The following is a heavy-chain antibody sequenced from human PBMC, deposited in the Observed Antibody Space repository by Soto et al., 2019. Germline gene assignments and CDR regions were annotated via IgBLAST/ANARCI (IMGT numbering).Heavy chain of an antibody. CDR2: ISAYNGNT. D-gene: IGHD2-2*01. Sequence: ASVKVSCKASGYTFTSYGISWVRQAPGQGLEWMGWISAYNGNTNYAQKLQGRVTMTTDTSTSTAYMELRSLRSDDTAVYYCARHAVPAAGPNWFDPWGQGTLVTVYS. V-gene: IGHV1-18*04. CDR3: ARHAVPAAGPNWFDP. J-gene: IGHJ5*02. CDR1: GYTFTSYG.